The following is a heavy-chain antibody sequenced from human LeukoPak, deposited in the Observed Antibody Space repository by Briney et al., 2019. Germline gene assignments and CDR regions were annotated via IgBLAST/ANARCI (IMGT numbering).Heavy chain of an antibody. CDR3: ASALYDFWSGYSNWFDP. CDR1: GGSISSSSYY. J-gene: IGHJ5*02. Sequence: PSETLSLTCTVSGGSISSSSYYWGWIRQPPGKGLEWIGSIYYSGSTYYNPSLKSRVTISVDTSKNQFSLKLSSVTAADTAVYYCASALYDFWSGYSNWFDPWGQGTLVTVSS. CDR2: IYYSGST. D-gene: IGHD3-3*01. V-gene: IGHV4-39*01.